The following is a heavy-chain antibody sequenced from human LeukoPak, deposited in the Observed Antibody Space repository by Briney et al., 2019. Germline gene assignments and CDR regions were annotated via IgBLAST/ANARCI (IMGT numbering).Heavy chain of an antibody. CDR3: ARDRRGYYDSSGYYLAADYYYYYGMDV. D-gene: IGHD3-22*01. Sequence: PGGSLRLSCAASGLTFSSYEMNWVRQAPGKGLEWVSYISSSGSTIYYADSVKGRFTISRDNAKNSLYLQMNSLRAEDTAVCYCARDRRGYYDSSGYYLAADYYYYYGMDVWGQGTTVTVSS. J-gene: IGHJ6*02. V-gene: IGHV3-48*03. CDR1: GLTFSSYE. CDR2: ISSSGSTI.